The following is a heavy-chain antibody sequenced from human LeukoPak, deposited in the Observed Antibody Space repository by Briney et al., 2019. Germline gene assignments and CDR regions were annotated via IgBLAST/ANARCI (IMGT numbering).Heavy chain of an antibody. V-gene: IGHV3-9*03. J-gene: IGHJ4*02. CDR3: AKDTRQYSTSGEFDY. D-gene: IGHD6-6*01. CDR1: GFDFNNYN. CDR2: ISWNSGSI. Sequence: GGSLRLSCAASGFDFNNYNMNWVRQAPGKGLEWVSGISWNSGSIGYADSVKGRFTISRDNAKNSLYLQMNSLRAEDMALYYCAKDTRQYSTSGEFDYWAREPWSPSPQ.